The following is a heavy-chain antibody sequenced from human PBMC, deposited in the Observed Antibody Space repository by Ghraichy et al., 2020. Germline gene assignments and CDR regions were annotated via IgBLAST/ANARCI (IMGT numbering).Heavy chain of an antibody. D-gene: IGHD2-2*01. Sequence: SETLSLTCTVSGGSISSYYWSWIRQPPGKGLEWIGYIYYSGSTNYNPSLKSRVTISVDTSKNQFSLKLSSVTAADTAVYYCARSADIVVVNWFDPWGQGTLVTVSS. CDR1: GGSISSYY. V-gene: IGHV4-59*01. CDR3: ARSADIVVVNWFDP. J-gene: IGHJ5*02. CDR2: IYYSGST.